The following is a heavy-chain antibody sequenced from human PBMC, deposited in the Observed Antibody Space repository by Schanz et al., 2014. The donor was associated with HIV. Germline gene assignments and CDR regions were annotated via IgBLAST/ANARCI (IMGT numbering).Heavy chain of an antibody. CDR2: IWYDGSNK. CDR1: GFSFSSYG. D-gene: IGHD3-9*01. Sequence: QVQLVESGGGVVQPGKSLRLSCAASGFSFSSYGMHWVRQAPGKGLDWVAVIWYDGSNKYYADSVKGRFTISRDNSKKALYLQMHSLRAEDTAVYYCARVDPYYYYGMDVWGQGTTVTVSS. J-gene: IGHJ6*02. V-gene: IGHV3-33*08. CDR3: ARVDPYYYYGMDV.